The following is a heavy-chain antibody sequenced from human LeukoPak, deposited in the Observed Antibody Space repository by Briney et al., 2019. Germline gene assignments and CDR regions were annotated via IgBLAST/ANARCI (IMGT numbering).Heavy chain of an antibody. CDR2: ISGSGGST. CDR3: ARVSSSGWFQFDY. Sequence: GWCQSLPCLPSRLSLSRYSMSWVGPAAGRGGEWVSAISGSGGSTYYADSVKGRFTISRDNSKNTLYLQMNSLRAEDTAVYYCARVSSSGWFQFDYWGQGTLVPVSA. J-gene: IGHJ4*02. CDR1: RLSLSRYS. V-gene: IGHV3-23*01. D-gene: IGHD6-19*01.